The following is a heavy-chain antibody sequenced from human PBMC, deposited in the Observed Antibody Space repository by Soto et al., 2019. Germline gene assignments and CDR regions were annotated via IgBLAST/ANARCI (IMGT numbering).Heavy chain of an antibody. CDR3: ARVGCYDGSGYNAFVI. Sequence: QVQLQESGPGLVKPSQTLPLTCTVSGGSISSGGYYWSWIRQHPGKGLEWIGYIYYSGSTYYNPSLKSRVTISIDTSKNQFSLKLSSVTAADTAVYYCARVGCYDGSGYNAFVIWGQGTMVTVSS. CDR2: IYYSGST. J-gene: IGHJ3*02. V-gene: IGHV4-31*03. CDR1: GGSISSGGYY. D-gene: IGHD3-22*01.